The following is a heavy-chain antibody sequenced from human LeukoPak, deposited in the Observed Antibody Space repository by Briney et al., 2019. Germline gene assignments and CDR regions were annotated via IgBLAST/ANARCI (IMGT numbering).Heavy chain of an antibody. CDR2: IFYSGST. Sequence: SETLSLTCTVSGGSISTSNYYWGWIRQPPGKGLEWIGNIFYSGSTYYSPSLRSRVTISLDTSRNQFSLNLNSVTAADTAIYYCARMFEYWGQGTLVTVSS. J-gene: IGHJ4*02. V-gene: IGHV4-39*07. CDR1: GGSISTSNYY. CDR3: ARMFEY.